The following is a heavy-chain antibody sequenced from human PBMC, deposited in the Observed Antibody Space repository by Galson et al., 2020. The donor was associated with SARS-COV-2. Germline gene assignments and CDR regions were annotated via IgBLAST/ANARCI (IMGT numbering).Heavy chain of an antibody. V-gene: IGHV1-18*01. Sequence: ASVKVSCKASGYTFTSYGYSWVRQAPGQGLEWMGWISAYNGDTDFAQRFQGRVTLTTDTSTSTAYMEMGSLTSDDTGVYYCAREPTIVGIPGSEQRVCDYWGRGIRVTVSS. CDR3: AREPTIVGIPGSEQRVCDY. J-gene: IGHJ4*02. CDR1: GYTFTSYG. D-gene: IGHD1-26*01. CDR2: ISAYNGDT.